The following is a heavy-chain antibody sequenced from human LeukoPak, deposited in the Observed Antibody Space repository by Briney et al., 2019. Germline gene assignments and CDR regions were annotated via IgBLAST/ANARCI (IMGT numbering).Heavy chain of an antibody. CDR3: ATTHQWLRLRYFDY. CDR1: GGSFSGYY. D-gene: IGHD5-12*01. J-gene: IGHJ4*02. Sequence: SETLSLTCAVYGGSFSGYYWSWTRQPPGKGLEWIGEINHSGSTNYNPSPKSRVTISVDTSKNQFSLKLSSVTAADTAVYYCATTHQWLRLRYFDYWGQGTLVTVSS. V-gene: IGHV4-34*01. CDR2: INHSGST.